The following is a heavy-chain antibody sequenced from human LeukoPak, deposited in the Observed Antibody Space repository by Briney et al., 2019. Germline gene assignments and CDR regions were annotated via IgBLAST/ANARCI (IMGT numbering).Heavy chain of an antibody. D-gene: IGHD1-26*01. CDR3: ARGRSNYYGMDV. CDR2: IYYNGNT. CDR1: DGSINSYY. Sequence: SETLSLTCSVSDGSINSYYWNWIRRPPGKGLEWIGYIYYNGNTNSSPSLKSRDTMSVDTSKNLFSLKVSSVTAADTAVYYCARGRSNYYGMDVWGQGTTVTVSS. V-gene: IGHV4-59*01. J-gene: IGHJ6*02.